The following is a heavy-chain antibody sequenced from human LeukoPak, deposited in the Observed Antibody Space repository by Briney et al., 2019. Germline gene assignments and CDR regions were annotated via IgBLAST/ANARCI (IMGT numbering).Heavy chain of an antibody. Sequence: PGGSLRLSCAASGFTFSSYSMNWVRQAPGKGLEWMAAISYDGSLKHYLDSVKGRFTISRDNSKNTVVLQMDSLRVEDTAIYYCAKKFSYGSGAGDALDIWGHGTLVTVSS. CDR3: AKKFSYGSGAGDALDI. J-gene: IGHJ3*02. CDR1: GFTFSSYS. V-gene: IGHV3-30*18. CDR2: ISYDGSLK. D-gene: IGHD3-10*01.